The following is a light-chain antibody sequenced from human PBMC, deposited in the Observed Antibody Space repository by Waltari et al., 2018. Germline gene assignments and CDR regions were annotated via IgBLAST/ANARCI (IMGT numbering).Light chain of an antibody. CDR2: EGS. CDR3: CSYAGSSIFVV. Sequence: QSALTQPASVSGSPGQSITISCTGTSSDLGSYNLVSWYQQHPGKAPKLLIYEGSKRPSGGSNRFSGSKSGNTASLTSSGLQTEDEADYYCCSYAGSSIFVVFGGGTKLTVL. V-gene: IGLV2-23*03. CDR1: SSDLGSYNL. J-gene: IGLJ2*01.